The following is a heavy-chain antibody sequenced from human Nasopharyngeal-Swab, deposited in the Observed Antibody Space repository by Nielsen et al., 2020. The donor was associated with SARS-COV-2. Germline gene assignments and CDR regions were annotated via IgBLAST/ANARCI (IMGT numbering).Heavy chain of an antibody. CDR2: ISSTSGYI. J-gene: IGHJ6*03. CDR3: AKDEAYYDFWSGYYAYYYMDV. Sequence: GGSLRLSCAASGFTFSTYGMTWVRQAPGKGLEWVSSISSTSGYIFYADSVRGRFTISRDNAKNSLYLQMNSLRAEDTAVYYCAKDEAYYDFWSGYYAYYYMDVWGKGTTVTVSS. D-gene: IGHD3-3*01. V-gene: IGHV3-21*01. CDR1: GFTFSTYG.